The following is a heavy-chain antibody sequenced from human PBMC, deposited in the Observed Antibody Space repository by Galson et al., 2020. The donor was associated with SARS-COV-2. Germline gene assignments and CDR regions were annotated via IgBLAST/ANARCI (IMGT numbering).Heavy chain of an antibody. D-gene: IGHD5-12*01. CDR1: GFTFSSYG. Sequence: GGSLRLSCAASGFTFSSYGMHWVRQAPGKGLEWVAVIWYDGSNKYYADSVKGRFTISRDNSKNTLYLQMNSLRAEDTAVYYCARDREMATINYYYYGMDVWGQGTTVTVSS. V-gene: IGHV3-33*01. J-gene: IGHJ6*02. CDR2: IWYDGSNK. CDR3: ARDREMATINYYYYGMDV.